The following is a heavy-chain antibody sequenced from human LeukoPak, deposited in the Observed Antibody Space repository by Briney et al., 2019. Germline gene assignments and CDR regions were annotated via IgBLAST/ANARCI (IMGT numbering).Heavy chain of an antibody. V-gene: IGHV3-21*01. CDR1: GFTFSNYA. CDR3: AREGGYSYGYPFDY. J-gene: IGHJ4*02. CDR2: ITSRGDST. Sequence: GGSLRLSCAASGFTFSNYAINWVRQAPGKGLDWVSAITSRGDSTYYADSVKGRFTISRDNAKNSLYLQMNSLRAEDTAVYYCAREGGYSYGYPFDYWGQGTLVTVSS. D-gene: IGHD5-18*01.